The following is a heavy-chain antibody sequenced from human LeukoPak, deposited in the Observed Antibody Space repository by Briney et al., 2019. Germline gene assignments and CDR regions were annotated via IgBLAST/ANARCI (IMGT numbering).Heavy chain of an antibody. CDR3: AREVAGWFGESGMDV. J-gene: IGHJ6*04. CDR2: IKQDGSEK. Sequence: HSGGSLRLSCAASGFTFSSYWMSWVRQAPGKGLEWVANIKQDGSEKYYVDSVKGRFTISRDNAKNSLYLQMNSLRAEDTAVYYCAREVAGWFGESGMDVWGKGTTVTVSS. V-gene: IGHV3-7*03. CDR1: GFTFSSYW. D-gene: IGHD3-10*01.